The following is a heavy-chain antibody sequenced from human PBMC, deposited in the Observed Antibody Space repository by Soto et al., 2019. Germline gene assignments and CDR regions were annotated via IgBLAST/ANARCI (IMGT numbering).Heavy chain of an antibody. D-gene: IGHD6-13*01. V-gene: IGHV3-74*01. Sequence: GWSLRLSCASSVFTFISNWMHWVRQAPGKGLVWVSRINSDGSITSYADSVKGQFTISRDNAKNTLYLQMNSLRAEDTAVYYCARGSSSWYVSFDYWGQGILVTVSS. J-gene: IGHJ4*02. CDR3: ARGSSSWYVSFDY. CDR2: INSDGSIT. CDR1: VFTFISNW.